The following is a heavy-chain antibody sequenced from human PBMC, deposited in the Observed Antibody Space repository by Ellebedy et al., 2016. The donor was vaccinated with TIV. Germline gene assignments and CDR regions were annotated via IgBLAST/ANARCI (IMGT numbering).Heavy chain of an antibody. J-gene: IGHJ6*02. CDR2: IYPGDSDT. CDR1: GYMFSTYW. Sequence: GESLKIFCESSGYMFSTYWIAWVRQMPGKGLEWMGIIYPGDSDTTYSPSFRGQVTMSVDKSLNNVYIQWNSLKASYTAMYYCARRMGRGFKGKFPLDVWGQGTTVIVSS. CDR3: ARRMGRGFKGKFPLDV. D-gene: IGHD3-10*01. V-gene: IGHV5-51*01.